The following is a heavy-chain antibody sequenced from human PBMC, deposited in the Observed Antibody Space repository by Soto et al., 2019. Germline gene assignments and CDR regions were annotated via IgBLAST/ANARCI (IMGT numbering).Heavy chain of an antibody. CDR2: IYPGDSDT. J-gene: IGHJ4*02. V-gene: IGHV5-51*01. D-gene: IGHD5-18*01. Sequence: PGESLKISCKGSGYSFTSYWIGWVRQMPGKGLEWMGIIYPGDSDTRYSPSFQGQVTISADKSISTAYLQWSSLKASDTAMYYCARHVDTAMSDLYYFDYWGQGTLVTVSS. CDR3: ARHVDTAMSDLYYFDY. CDR1: GYSFTSYW.